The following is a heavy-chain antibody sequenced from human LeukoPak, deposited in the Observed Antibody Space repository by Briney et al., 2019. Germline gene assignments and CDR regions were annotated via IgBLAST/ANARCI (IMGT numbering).Heavy chain of an antibody. J-gene: IGHJ6*02. CDR1: GFTFDDYA. CDR3: AKDTTLKLLWFGELWSGMDV. V-gene: IGHV3-9*01. D-gene: IGHD3-10*01. CDR2: ICWNSGSI. Sequence: PGRSLRLSCAASGFTFDDYAMHWVRQAPGKGLEWVSGICWNSGSIGYADSVKGRFTISRDNAKNSLYLQMNSLRAEDTAVYYCAKDTTLKLLWFGELWSGMDVWGQGTTVTVSS.